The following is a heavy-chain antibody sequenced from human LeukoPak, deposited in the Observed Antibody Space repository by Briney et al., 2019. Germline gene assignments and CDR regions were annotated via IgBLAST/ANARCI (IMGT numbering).Heavy chain of an antibody. CDR2: ISAYNGNT. CDR3: ARDPGYSGSYCSGAYFDY. V-gene: IGHV1-18*01. Sequence: ASVKVSCKASGYTFTSYGISWVRQAPGQGLEWMGWISAYNGNTNYAQKLQGRVTMTTDTSTSTAYMELRSLRSDDTAVYYCARDPGYSGSYCSGAYFDYWGQGTLVTVSS. CDR1: GYTFTSYG. J-gene: IGHJ4*02. D-gene: IGHD1-26*01.